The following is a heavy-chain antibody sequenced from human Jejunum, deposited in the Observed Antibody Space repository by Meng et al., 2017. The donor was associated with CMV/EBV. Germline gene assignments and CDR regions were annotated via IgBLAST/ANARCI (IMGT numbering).Heavy chain of an antibody. J-gene: IGHJ4*02. D-gene: IGHD2-21*01. Sequence: FTVSGSAIHWVRQASGKGLEWVGRIRSKANSYATVYAATMKGRFTISRDDSENTAYLQMNSLKTEDTAVYYCARQARDGDCCLDYWGQGTLVTVSS. CDR1: FTVSGSA. CDR2: IRSKANSYAT. V-gene: IGHV3-73*01. CDR3: ARQARDGDCCLDY.